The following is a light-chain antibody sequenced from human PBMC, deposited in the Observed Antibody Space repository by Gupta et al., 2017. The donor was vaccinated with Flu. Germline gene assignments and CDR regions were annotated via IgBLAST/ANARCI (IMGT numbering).Light chain of an antibody. J-gene: IGKJ1*01. CDR2: GAS. V-gene: IGKV3-20*01. CDR3: QQYGSSPWT. Sequence: CTLPLAPGDSAAPTCGPTQSVSSNYLAWYQQKPGQAPRLLIFGASSRATGIPDRFSGSGSGIDFTLTISRLEPEDFAVYYCQQYGSSPWTFGQGTTVEIK. CDR1: QSVSSNY.